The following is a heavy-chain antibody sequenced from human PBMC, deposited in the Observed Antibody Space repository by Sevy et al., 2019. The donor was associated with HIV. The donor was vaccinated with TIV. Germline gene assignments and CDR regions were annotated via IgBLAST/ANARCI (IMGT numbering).Heavy chain of an antibody. Sequence: GGSLRLSCAASGFTFSSYAMSWVRQAPGKGLEWVSAISGSGGSTYYADSVKGRFTISRDNSKNTLYLQMNSLRAEDTAVYYCAKVRGGVATTPYYFDYLGQGTLVTVSS. D-gene: IGHD1-26*01. V-gene: IGHV3-23*01. CDR3: AKVRGGVATTPYYFDY. J-gene: IGHJ4*02. CDR2: ISGSGGST. CDR1: GFTFSSYA.